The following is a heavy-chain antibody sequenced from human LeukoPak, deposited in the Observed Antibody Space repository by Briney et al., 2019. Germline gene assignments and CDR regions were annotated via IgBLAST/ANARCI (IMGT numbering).Heavy chain of an antibody. D-gene: IGHD3-10*02. J-gene: IGHJ6*04. CDR3: AELGITMIGGV. CDR2: ISNDESNK. V-gene: IGHV3-30*18. Sequence: QPGRSLRLSCAASGFTFNSYGMHWVRQAPGKGLEWVAIISNDESNKYYADSVKGRFTISRDNAKNSLYLQMNSLRAEDTAVYYCAELGITMIGGVWGKGTTVTISS. CDR1: GFTFNSYG.